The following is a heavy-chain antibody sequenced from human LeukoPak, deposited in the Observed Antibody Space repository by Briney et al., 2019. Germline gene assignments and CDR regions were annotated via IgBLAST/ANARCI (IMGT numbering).Heavy chain of an antibody. Sequence: ASVKVSCKASGYTFTSYDINWVRQATGQGLEWMGWMNPNSGNTGYAQKFQGRVTMTRNTSISTAYMELSSLRSEDTAVYYCARAGGGYYGSGSYEYYFDYWGQGTLVTVSS. V-gene: IGHV1-8*01. CDR2: MNPNSGNT. CDR1: GYTFTSYD. J-gene: IGHJ4*02. CDR3: ARAGGGYYGSGSYEYYFDY. D-gene: IGHD3-10*01.